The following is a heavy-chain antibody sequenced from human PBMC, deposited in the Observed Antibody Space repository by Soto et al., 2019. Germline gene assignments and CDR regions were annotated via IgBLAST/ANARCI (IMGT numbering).Heavy chain of an antibody. D-gene: IGHD2-15*01. CDR1: GFTVSSHA. CDR2: ITAAGGT. V-gene: IGHV3-23*01. Sequence: EVQVLESGGGLVQPGGSLRLSCEGSGFTVSSHAMTWFRQAPGKGPEWVSTITAAGGTYYADSVKGRFAMSRDTSESTLYLQMNSLGAEDTAAYYCAPHVSCSGGSCQYDAFAIRGQGTMVTVSS. CDR3: APHVSCSGGSCQYDAFAI. J-gene: IGHJ3*02.